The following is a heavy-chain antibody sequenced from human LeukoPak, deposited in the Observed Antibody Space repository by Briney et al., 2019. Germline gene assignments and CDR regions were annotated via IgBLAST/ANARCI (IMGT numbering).Heavy chain of an antibody. V-gene: IGHV4-34*01. J-gene: IGHJ5*02. Sequence: SETLSLTCAVYGGSFSGYYWSWIRQPPGKGLEWIGEINHSGSTNYNPSLKSRVTISVDTSKNQFSLKLSSVTAADTAVYYCAREGTGGYGWFDPWGQGTLVTVSS. D-gene: IGHD2-8*02. CDR1: GGSFSGYY. CDR3: AREGTGGYGWFDP. CDR2: INHSGST.